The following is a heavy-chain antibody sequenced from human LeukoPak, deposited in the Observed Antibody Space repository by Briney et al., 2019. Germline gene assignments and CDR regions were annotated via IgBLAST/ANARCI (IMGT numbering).Heavy chain of an antibody. J-gene: IGHJ4*02. CDR1: GFTFSSYA. V-gene: IGHV3-23*01. D-gene: IGHD3-3*01. CDR2: ISGSGGST. Sequence: GGSLRLSCAASGFTFSSYAMSWVRQAPGKGLEWVSAISGSGGSTYYADSVKGRFTISRDNSKNSLYLQMNSLRAEDTAVYYCAKDSYFWSGFDYWGQGTLVTVSS. CDR3: AKDSYFWSGFDY.